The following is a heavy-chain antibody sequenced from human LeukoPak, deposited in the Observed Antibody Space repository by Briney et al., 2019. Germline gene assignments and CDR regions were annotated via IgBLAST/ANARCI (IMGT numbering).Heavy chain of an antibody. CDR2: IYYSGST. D-gene: IGHD5-12*01. V-gene: IGHV4-59*01. CDR1: GGSISSYY. J-gene: IGHJ4*02. Sequence: PSETLSLTCTVSGGSISSYYWSWIRQPPGKGLEWSGYIYYSGSTNYNPSLKSRVTISVDPSKNQFSLKLSSVTAADTAVYYCARYGGYGHYRGQGTLVTVSS. CDR3: ARYGGYGHY.